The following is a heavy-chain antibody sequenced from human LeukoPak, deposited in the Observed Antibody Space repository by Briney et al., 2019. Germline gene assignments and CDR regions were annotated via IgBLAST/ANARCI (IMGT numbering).Heavy chain of an antibody. Sequence: GGSLRLSCAASGFTFSSYGMHWVRQAPGKGLEWVAFIRYDGSNKYYAGSVKGRFTISRDNSKNTLYLQMNSLRAEDTAVYYCAKDLYTGWIDYWGQGTLVTVSS. D-gene: IGHD2-2*02. CDR3: AKDLYTGWIDY. V-gene: IGHV3-30*02. CDR2: IRYDGSNK. CDR1: GFTFSSYG. J-gene: IGHJ4*02.